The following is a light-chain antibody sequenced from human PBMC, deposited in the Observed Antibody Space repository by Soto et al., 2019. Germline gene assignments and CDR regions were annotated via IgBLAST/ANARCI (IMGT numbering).Light chain of an antibody. CDR1: RSDIGDYNY. J-gene: IGLJ2*01. CDR3: SSYAGSNNYVV. Sequence: QSALTQPPSASGSPGQSVTISCTGNRSDIGDYNYVSWYQQHPGKAPKLMIYEVNKRPSGVPDRFSGSKSGNTASLTVSGLQAEDEADYYCSSYAGSNNYVVFGGGTKLTVL. V-gene: IGLV2-8*01. CDR2: EVN.